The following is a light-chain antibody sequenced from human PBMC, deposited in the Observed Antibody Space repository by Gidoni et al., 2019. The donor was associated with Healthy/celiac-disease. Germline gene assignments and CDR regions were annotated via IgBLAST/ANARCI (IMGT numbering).Light chain of an antibody. Sequence: QSALTQPASVSGPPGQSITISCTGTSSDVGGYNYVSLYQQHPGKAPNLMIYDVSNRPSGVSNRFSGSKSGNTASLTISGLQAEDEADYYCSSYTSSSTDYVFGTGTKVTVL. J-gene: IGLJ1*01. CDR3: SSYTSSSTDYV. CDR1: SSDVGGYNY. V-gene: IGLV2-14*01. CDR2: DVS.